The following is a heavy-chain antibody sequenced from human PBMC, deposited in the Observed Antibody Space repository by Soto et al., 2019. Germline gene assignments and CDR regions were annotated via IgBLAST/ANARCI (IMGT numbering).Heavy chain of an antibody. CDR1: GGTFSSYA. CDR2: IIPIFGTA. Sequence: SVKVSCKASGGTFSSYAISWVRQAPGQGLEWMGGIIPIFGTANYAQKFQGRVTITADESTSTAYMELSSLRSEDTAVYYCARDPGLRSSGFDWYFDLWGRGTLVTVYS. CDR3: ARDPGLRSSGFDWYFDL. J-gene: IGHJ2*01. D-gene: IGHD3-22*01. V-gene: IGHV1-69*13.